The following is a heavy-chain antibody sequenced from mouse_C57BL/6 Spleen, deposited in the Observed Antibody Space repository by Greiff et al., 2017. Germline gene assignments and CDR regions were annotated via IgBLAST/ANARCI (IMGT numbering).Heavy chain of an antibody. CDR3: ARGYSNFPYYYAMDY. CDR2: INPNNGGT. V-gene: IGHV1-18*01. D-gene: IGHD2-5*01. Sequence: EVKLVESGPELVKPGASVKIPCKASGYTFTDYNMDWVKQSHGKSLEWIGDINPNNGGTIYNQKFKGKATLTVDKSSSTAYMELRSLTSEDTAVYYCARGYSNFPYYYAMDYWGQGTSVTVSS. J-gene: IGHJ4*01. CDR1: GYTFTDYN.